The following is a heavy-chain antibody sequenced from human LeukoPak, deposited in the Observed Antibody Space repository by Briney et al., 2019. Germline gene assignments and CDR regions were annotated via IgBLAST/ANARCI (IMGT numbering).Heavy chain of an antibody. J-gene: IGHJ5*02. CDR1: GFTFSNAW. V-gene: IGHV3-15*01. D-gene: IGHD2-21*01. Sequence: PGGSLRLSCAASGFTFSNAWMNWVRQASGKGLEWVGRIKSRNDGGTTDCAATVKGRFSISRDDSKNTLYLQMSSLKTEDTAVYYCASSLPGRIAIGWFDTWGQGTLVTVSS. CDR2: IKSRNDGGTT. CDR3: ASSLPGRIAIGWFDT.